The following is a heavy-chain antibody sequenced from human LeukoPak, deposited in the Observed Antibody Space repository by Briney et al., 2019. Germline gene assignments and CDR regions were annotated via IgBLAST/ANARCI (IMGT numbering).Heavy chain of an antibody. J-gene: IGHJ5*02. CDR3: ARGSIAARPGSWDWFDP. D-gene: IGHD6-6*01. Sequence: PGRSLRLSCAASGFTFSSYAMHWVRQAPGKGLEWVAVISYDGSNKYYADSVKGRFTISRDNAKNSLYLQMNSLRAEDTAVYYCARGSIAARPGSWDWFDPWGQGTLVTVSS. V-gene: IGHV3-30*04. CDR2: ISYDGSNK. CDR1: GFTFSSYA.